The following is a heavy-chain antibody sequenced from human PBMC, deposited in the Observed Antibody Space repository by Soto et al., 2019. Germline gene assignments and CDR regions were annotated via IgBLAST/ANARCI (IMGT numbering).Heavy chain of an antibody. Sequence: PGESLKISCKGSGYSFTSYWIGWVRQMPGKGLEWMGIIYPGDSDTRYSPSFQGQVTISADKSISTAYLQWSSLKASDTAMYYCARIIAEDKKRDPPPFFDYWGQGTLVTVSS. V-gene: IGHV5-51*01. J-gene: IGHJ4*02. CDR3: ARIIAEDKKRDPPPFFDY. D-gene: IGHD6-13*01. CDR1: GYSFTSYW. CDR2: IYPGDSDT.